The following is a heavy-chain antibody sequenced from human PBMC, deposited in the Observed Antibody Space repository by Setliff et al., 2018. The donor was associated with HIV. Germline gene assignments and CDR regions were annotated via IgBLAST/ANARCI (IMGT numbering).Heavy chain of an antibody. V-gene: IGHV4-61*08. CDR2: IYHAGST. D-gene: IGHD3-3*01. CDR1: GGSITTDGYY. CDR3: ATLSGPVDH. Sequence: PSETLSLTCSVSGGSITTDGYYWSCIRHCPGKGLEWIGYIYHAGSTNFNPSLKGRVTISVDMSKRQFSLHLTSVTAADTAVYYCATLSGPVDHWGQGTLVTVSS. J-gene: IGHJ4*02.